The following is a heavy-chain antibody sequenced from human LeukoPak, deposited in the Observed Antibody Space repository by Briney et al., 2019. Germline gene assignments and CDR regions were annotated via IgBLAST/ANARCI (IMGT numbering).Heavy chain of an antibody. Sequence: GASVKVSCKASGYSFTAYVISWVRQAPGQGLEWMGGIIPIFGTANYAQKFQGRVTITADESTSTAYMELSSLRSEDTAVYYCARDSCSSTSCQNWFDPWGQGTLVTVSS. CDR1: GYSFTAYV. D-gene: IGHD2-2*01. V-gene: IGHV1-69*13. CDR2: IIPIFGTA. CDR3: ARDSCSSTSCQNWFDP. J-gene: IGHJ5*02.